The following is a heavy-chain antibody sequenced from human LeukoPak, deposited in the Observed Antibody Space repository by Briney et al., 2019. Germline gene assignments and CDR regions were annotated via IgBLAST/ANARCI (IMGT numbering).Heavy chain of an antibody. CDR2: ISYDGSNK. CDR3: AKGEMALYGMDV. D-gene: IGHD5-24*01. V-gene: IGHV3-30*18. J-gene: IGHJ6*02. Sequence: GGSLRLSCAASGFTFSSYGMHWVRQAPGKGLEWVAVISYDGSNKYYADSVKGRFTISRDNSKNALYLQLNSLRAEDTAVYYSAKGEMALYGMDVWGQGTTVTVSS. CDR1: GFTFSSYG.